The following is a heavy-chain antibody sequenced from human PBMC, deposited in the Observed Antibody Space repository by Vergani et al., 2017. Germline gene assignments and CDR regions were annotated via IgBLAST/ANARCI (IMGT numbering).Heavy chain of an antibody. V-gene: IGHV3-23*03. CDR2: IYSGGSST. J-gene: IGHJ4*02. Sequence: EVQLLESGGGLVQPGGSLRLSCAASGFTFSSYAMSWVRQAPGKGLEWVSVIYSGGSSTYYADSVKGRFTISRDNSKNTLYLQMNSLRAEDTAVYYCARDHGCSSTSCFWGPEKKSFDYWGQGTLVTVSS. CDR1: GFTFSSYA. D-gene: IGHD2-2*01. CDR3: ARDHGCSSTSCFWGPEKKSFDY.